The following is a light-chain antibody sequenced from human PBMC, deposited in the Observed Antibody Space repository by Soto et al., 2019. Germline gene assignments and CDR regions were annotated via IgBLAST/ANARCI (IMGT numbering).Light chain of an antibody. V-gene: IGKV1-9*01. Sequence: DIKLTQSPSFLSASVGDRVTITCRASQYISSHLAWYQQKPGKAPKLLLYAASTLQSGVPSGFGGSGYGTEFTLTITSLQPEDFATYYCQQVKTYPLTFGGGTKVEIK. CDR2: AAS. CDR1: QYISSH. J-gene: IGKJ4*01. CDR3: QQVKTYPLT.